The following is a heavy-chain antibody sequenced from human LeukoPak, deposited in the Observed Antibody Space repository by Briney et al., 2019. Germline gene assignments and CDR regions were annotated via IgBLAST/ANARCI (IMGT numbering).Heavy chain of an antibody. J-gene: IGHJ4*02. Sequence: SETLSLTCAVSGGSIFSSNWWSWVRQPPGKGLEWIGQIFHSGSTSYSPSLKSRVTISVDTSKNQFSLKLSSVTAADTAVYYCARHGNYYGSGSYMVYFDYWGQGTLVTVSS. CDR3: ARHGNYYGSGSYMVYFDY. CDR1: GGSIFSSNW. CDR2: IFHSGST. D-gene: IGHD3-10*01. V-gene: IGHV4-4*02.